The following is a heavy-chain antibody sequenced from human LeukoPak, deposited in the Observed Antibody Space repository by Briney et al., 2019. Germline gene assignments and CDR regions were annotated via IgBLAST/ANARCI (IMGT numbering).Heavy chain of an antibody. CDR3: AKGYGSWYFFDY. CDR1: GFTFSSYD. V-gene: IGHV3-30*18. CDR2: ISYDGSNK. J-gene: IGHJ4*02. Sequence: GGSLRLSCAASGFTFSSYDMHWVRQAPGKGLEWVAVISYDGSNKYYADSVKGRFTISRDNSKNTLFLQMNSLRVEDTAVYYCAKGYGSWYFFDYWGQGTLVTVSS. D-gene: IGHD6-13*01.